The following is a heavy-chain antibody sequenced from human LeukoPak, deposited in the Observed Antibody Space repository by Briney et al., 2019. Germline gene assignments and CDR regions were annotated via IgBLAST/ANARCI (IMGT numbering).Heavy chain of an antibody. CDR2: IYYSGST. D-gene: IGHD3-10*01. CDR3: AGSEGVIDY. Sequence: SETLSLTCTVSGGSISSSSYYWGWIRPPPGKGREWIGSIYYSGSTYSSPSLNRRATISVDTPNNQFSLKLSSATAADTAVYYCAGSEGVIDYWGQGTLVTVSS. J-gene: IGHJ4*02. CDR1: GGSISSSSYY. V-gene: IGHV4-39*01.